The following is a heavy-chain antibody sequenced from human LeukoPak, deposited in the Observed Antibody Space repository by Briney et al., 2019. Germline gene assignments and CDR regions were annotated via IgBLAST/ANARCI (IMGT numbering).Heavy chain of an antibody. Sequence: AGGSLRLSCAASGFTFSIYAMSWVRQAPGKGLEWVSAISGSGGSTYYADSVKGRFTISRDNSKNTLYLQMNSLRAEDTAVYYCARDNRYCSSTSCYPRHYYYYYMDVWGKGTTVTVSS. V-gene: IGHV3-23*01. J-gene: IGHJ6*03. CDR2: ISGSGGST. D-gene: IGHD2-2*01. CDR1: GFTFSIYA. CDR3: ARDNRYCSSTSCYPRHYYYYYMDV.